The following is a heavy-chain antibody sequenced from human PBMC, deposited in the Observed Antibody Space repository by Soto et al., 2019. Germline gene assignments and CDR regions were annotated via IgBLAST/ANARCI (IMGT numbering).Heavy chain of an antibody. CDR2: ISSSSSYI. J-gene: IGHJ6*02. CDR1: GFTFSSYS. D-gene: IGHD1-26*01. Sequence: GGSLRLSCAASGFTFSSYSMDWVRQAPGKGLEWVSSISSSSSYIYYADSVKGRFTISRDNAKNSLYLQMNSLRAEDTAVYYCARFHSGSDYGPLDYYGMDVGGQGTTVTVSS. CDR3: ARFHSGSDYGPLDYYGMDV. V-gene: IGHV3-21*01.